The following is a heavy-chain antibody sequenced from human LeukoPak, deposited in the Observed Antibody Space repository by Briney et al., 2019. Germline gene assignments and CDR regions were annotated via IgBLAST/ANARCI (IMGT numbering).Heavy chain of an antibody. CDR1: GGSISSYY. CDR2: IYTSGST. Sequence: PSETLSLTCTVSGGSISSYYWSWIRQPAGKGLEWIGRIYTSGSTNYNPSLKSRVTMSVDTSKNQFSLNLSSVTAADTAVYYCAREPTSGREPTSGRPLDYWGQGTLVTVSS. J-gene: IGHJ4*02. V-gene: IGHV4-4*07. D-gene: IGHD5-12*01. CDR3: AREPTSGREPTSGRPLDY.